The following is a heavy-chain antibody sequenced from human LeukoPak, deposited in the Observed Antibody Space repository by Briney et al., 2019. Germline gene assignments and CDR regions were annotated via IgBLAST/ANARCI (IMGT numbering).Heavy chain of an antibody. Sequence: SEALSLTCTVSGGSISSYYWSWIRQPPGKGLEWIGCIYYSGSTNYNPSLKSRVTISVDTSKNQFSLKLSSVTAADTAVYYCARFTAYSGSSPAAFDIWGQGTMVTVSS. CDR1: GGSISSYY. D-gene: IGHD1-26*01. V-gene: IGHV4-59*01. J-gene: IGHJ3*02. CDR3: ARFTAYSGSSPAAFDI. CDR2: IYYSGST.